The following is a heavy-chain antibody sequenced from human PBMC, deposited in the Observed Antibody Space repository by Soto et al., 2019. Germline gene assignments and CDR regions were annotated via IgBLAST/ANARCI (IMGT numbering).Heavy chain of an antibody. CDR3: ARAIKRWEVHYYFDY. D-gene: IGHD1-26*01. Sequence: QVVLLQSGAEVKGPGSSVRVSCKVSGSTFNNFAFSWVRQAPGHGPEWMRGIVVISNTADYSRRFQDRVTINADTSTSTLYMELGGLTFEDTAVYYCARAIKRWEVHYYFDYWGQGTLVTVSS. CDR2: IVVISNTA. J-gene: IGHJ4*02. CDR1: GSTFNNFA. V-gene: IGHV1-69*06.